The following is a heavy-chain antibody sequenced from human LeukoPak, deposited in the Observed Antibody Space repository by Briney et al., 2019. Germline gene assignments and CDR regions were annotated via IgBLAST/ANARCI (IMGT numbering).Heavy chain of an antibody. J-gene: IGHJ4*02. CDR3: AKEPKDSSGGNYDY. D-gene: IGHD3-22*01. CDR2: ISGSGGST. V-gene: IGHV3-23*01. CDR1: GFTFSSYA. Sequence: GGSLRLSCAASGFTFSSYAMSWVRQAPGKGLEWVSAISGSGGSTYYADTVKGRFTISRDNSKNTLYLQMNSLRAEDTAVYYCAKEPKDSSGGNYDYWGQGTLVTVSS.